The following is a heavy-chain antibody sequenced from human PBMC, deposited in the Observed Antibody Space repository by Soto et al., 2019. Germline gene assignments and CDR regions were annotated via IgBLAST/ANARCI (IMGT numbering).Heavy chain of an antibody. J-gene: IGHJ3*02. CDR2: INAANGNT. Sequence: QAQLVQSGAEVRKPGASIKVSCGTSGYTFADYLLHWVRLAPGQGLEWMGWINAANGNTRYSKKLQGRLTITRDTCAGTAYMELTSLTPEDSAVYYCARDRLDMASLRYLDAFDIWGQGKMVTASS. V-gene: IGHV1-3*01. CDR3: ARDRLDMASLRYLDAFDI. D-gene: IGHD3-9*01. CDR1: GYTFADYL.